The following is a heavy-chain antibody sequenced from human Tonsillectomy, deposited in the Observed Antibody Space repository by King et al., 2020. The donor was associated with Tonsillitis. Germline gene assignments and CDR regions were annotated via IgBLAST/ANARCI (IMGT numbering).Heavy chain of an antibody. D-gene: IGHD6-13*01. CDR1: GYPFTRFW. Sequence: VQLVQSGAEVKKPGESLKISCKGSGYPFTRFWIGWVRQMPGKGLEWMGVNFPGDSDTRYSPPFQGQVTFSSDKSISTVYLQWSSLKAADTAIYYCAASGGKAAPWIDYWGQGTLVTVSS. CDR2: NFPGDSDT. V-gene: IGHV5-51*03. J-gene: IGHJ4*02. CDR3: AASGGKAAPWIDY.